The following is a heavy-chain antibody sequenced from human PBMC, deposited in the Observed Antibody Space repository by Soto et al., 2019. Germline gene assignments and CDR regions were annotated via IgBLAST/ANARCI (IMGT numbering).Heavy chain of an antibody. CDR1: GYSFTSYW. CDR3: ARHKNEREYYYASSGYLAAFDI. D-gene: IGHD3-22*01. CDR2: IYPGDSGT. V-gene: IGHV5-51*01. Sequence: PGESLKISCKGSGYSFTSYWIGWVRQMPGKGLEWMGIIYPGDSGTRYSPSFQGQATISADKSISTAYLQWSSLKASDTAMYYCARHKNEREYYYASSGYLAAFDIWGQGTMVTVSS. J-gene: IGHJ3*02.